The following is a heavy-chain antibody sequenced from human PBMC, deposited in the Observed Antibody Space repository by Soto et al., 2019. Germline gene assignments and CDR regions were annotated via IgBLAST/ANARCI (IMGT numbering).Heavy chain of an antibody. CDR3: ARTTYYYASGTFGLYYFDY. D-gene: IGHD3-10*01. CDR2: IIPLFNTT. Sequence: QDQLEQSGAEVKKPGSSVMVSCKVSGGTFKRDAISWVRQAPGQGLEWMGGIIPLFNTTNYAQRSKGRVTITADKSTSTAYMEVSSLKSEDTAVYYCARTTYYYASGTFGLYYFDYWGQGTLITVSS. CDR1: GGTFKRDA. V-gene: IGHV1-69*06. J-gene: IGHJ4*02.